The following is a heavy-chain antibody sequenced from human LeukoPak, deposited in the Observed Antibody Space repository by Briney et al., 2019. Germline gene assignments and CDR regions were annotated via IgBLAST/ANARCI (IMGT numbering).Heavy chain of an antibody. V-gene: IGHV4-34*01. CDR1: GGSFSGYY. CDR3: AREANGDRAFDY. CDR2: INHSGST. J-gene: IGHJ4*02. Sequence: SETLSLTCAVYGGSFSGYYLSWIRQPPGRRLDWIGEINHSGSTDYNPSLKSRVTIPVDTSKNQFSLKLSSVTPADTAVYYCAREANGDRAFDYWGQGILVTVSS. D-gene: IGHD4/OR15-4a*01.